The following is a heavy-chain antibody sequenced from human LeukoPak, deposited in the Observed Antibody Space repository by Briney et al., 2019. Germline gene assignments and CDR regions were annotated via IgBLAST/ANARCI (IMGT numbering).Heavy chain of an antibody. D-gene: IGHD2-15*01. J-gene: IGHJ4*02. CDR3: ARGRLGYCSGGSCSYFDY. V-gene: IGHV4-34*01. CDR2: IYHSGST. Sequence: SETLSLTCAVYGGSFSGYYWSWIRQPPGKGLEWIGEIYHSGSTNYNPSLKSRVTISVDKSKNQFSLKLSSVTAADTAVYYCARGRLGYCSGGSCSYFDYWGQGTLVTVSS. CDR1: GGSFSGYY.